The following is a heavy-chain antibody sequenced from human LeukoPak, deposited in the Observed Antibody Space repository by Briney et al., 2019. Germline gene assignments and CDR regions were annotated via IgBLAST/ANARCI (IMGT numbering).Heavy chain of an antibody. CDR1: GGSFSGYY. CDR2: INHSGST. J-gene: IGHJ4*02. CDR3: ARDPKRQYYFDY. Sequence: SETLSLTCAVYGGSFSGYYWSWIRQPPGKGLEWIGEINHSGSTNYNPSLKSRVTISVDTSKNQFSLKLSSVTAADTAVYCCARDPKRQYYFDYWGQGTLVTVSS. V-gene: IGHV4-34*01.